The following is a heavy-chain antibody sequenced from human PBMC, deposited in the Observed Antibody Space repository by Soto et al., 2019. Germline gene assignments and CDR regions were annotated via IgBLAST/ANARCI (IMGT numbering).Heavy chain of an antibody. J-gene: IGHJ6*02. V-gene: IGHV3-30-3*01. D-gene: IGHD2-15*01. CDR3: ARDGDIVVVVAAIGGMDV. CDR1: GFTFSSYA. Sequence: PGGSLRLSCAASGFTFSSYAMHWVRPAPGKGLEWVAVISYDGSNKYYADSVKGRFTISRDNSKNTLYLQMNSLRAEDTAVYYCARDGDIVVVVAAIGGMDVWGQGTTVTVSS. CDR2: ISYDGSNK.